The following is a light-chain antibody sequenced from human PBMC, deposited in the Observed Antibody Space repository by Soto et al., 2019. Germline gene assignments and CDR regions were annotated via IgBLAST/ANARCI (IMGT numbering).Light chain of an antibody. Sequence: EIVMTQSPATLSVSPGERATLSCRASQSVSSNLAWYQQKPGQAPRLLIYGASTRATGIPARFSGSGSGTEFSITTSSRQYEDVAAYYCQQYNSWPRTFGQGTKVEIK. CDR2: GAS. J-gene: IGKJ1*01. CDR3: QQYNSWPRT. V-gene: IGKV3-15*01. CDR1: QSVSSN.